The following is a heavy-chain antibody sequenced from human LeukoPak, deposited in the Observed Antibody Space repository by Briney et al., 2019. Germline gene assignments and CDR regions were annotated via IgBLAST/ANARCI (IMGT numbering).Heavy chain of an antibody. V-gene: IGHV3-23*01. CDR2: ISGSGGST. Sequence: PGGSLRLSCAVSGFTFSSYAMSWVRQAPGKGLEWVSAISGSGGSTYYADSVKGRFTISRDNSKNTLYLQMNSLRAEDTAVYYCAKSVIFWSGYFGYYFDYWGQGTLVTVSS. D-gene: IGHD3-3*01. CDR3: AKSVIFWSGYFGYYFDY. CDR1: GFTFSSYA. J-gene: IGHJ4*02.